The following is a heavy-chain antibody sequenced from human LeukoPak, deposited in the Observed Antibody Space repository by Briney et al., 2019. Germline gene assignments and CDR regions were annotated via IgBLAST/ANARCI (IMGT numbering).Heavy chain of an antibody. CDR1: GGSISSYY. Sequence: PSETLSLTCTVSGGSISSYYWSWIRQPPGGGMEWLGYIGYSGYPNYNPSLKSRVTISVETCKNQFSLALTPLTAADQACYSCSRCTRAVTVPFDYWGQGNLVTVSS. CDR3: SRCTRAVTVPFDY. CDR2: IGYSGYP. V-gene: IGHV4-59*12. J-gene: IGHJ4*02. D-gene: IGHD4-11*01.